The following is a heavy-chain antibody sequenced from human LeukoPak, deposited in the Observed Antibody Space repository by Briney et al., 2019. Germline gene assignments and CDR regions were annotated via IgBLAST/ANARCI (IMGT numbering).Heavy chain of an antibody. CDR2: IKQDGSEK. Sequence: SGGSLRLSCAASGFTFRRYWMSWVRQAPGKGLEWVANIKQDGSEKYYVDSVKGRFTISRDNAKNSLYLQMNSLRAGDTAVYYCARGGWLPDYWGQGTLVTVSS. CDR3: ARGGWLPDY. D-gene: IGHD3-22*01. V-gene: IGHV3-7*01. J-gene: IGHJ4*02. CDR1: GFTFRRYW.